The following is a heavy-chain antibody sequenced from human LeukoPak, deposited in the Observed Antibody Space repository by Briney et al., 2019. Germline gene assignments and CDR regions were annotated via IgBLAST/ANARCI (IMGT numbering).Heavy chain of an antibody. V-gene: IGHV3-23*01. CDR2: ISGSGGST. Sequence: PGGSLRLSCAASGFTFSSYAMSWVRQAPGKGLEWVSAISGSGGSTYYADSVKGRFTISRDNSRNALYLQLSRLRVDDTAFYYCPKPLLTPGNWGPGTLVTVSS. D-gene: IGHD4-23*01. J-gene: IGHJ4*02. CDR1: GFTFSSYA. CDR3: PKPLLTPGN.